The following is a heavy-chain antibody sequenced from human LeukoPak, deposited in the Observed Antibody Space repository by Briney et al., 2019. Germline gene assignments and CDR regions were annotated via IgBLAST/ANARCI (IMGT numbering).Heavy chain of an antibody. CDR1: GFTFTNYA. J-gene: IGHJ6*02. V-gene: IGHV3-23*01. CDR2: ISGGGQNT. CDR3: AKEESTYYDFWSGYWDYYYYYGMDV. Sequence: GGSLRLSCAASGFTFTNYAMNWVRQTPGKGLEWVSAISGGGQNTYYADSVKGRFTSSRYNYKNTLYLQMNSLRAEDTAVYYCAKEESTYYDFWSGYWDYYYYYGMDVWGQGTTVTVSS. D-gene: IGHD3-3*01.